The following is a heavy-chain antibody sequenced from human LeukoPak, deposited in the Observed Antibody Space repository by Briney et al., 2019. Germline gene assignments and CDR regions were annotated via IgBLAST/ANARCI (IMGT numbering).Heavy chain of an antibody. CDR3: ATYSSRNAREFQS. CDR2: IKSNGSEK. D-gene: IGHD2-2*01. J-gene: IGHJ1*01. V-gene: IGHV3-7*01. Sequence: GGSLRLSCEASGFTFSNSWMTWVRQTPGKGLEWVANIKSNGSEKYYVDSVRGRFTISRDNAKNSLYLQMNSLRAEDTAVYYCATYSSRNAREFQSWGQGTLVTVSS. CDR1: GFTFSNSW.